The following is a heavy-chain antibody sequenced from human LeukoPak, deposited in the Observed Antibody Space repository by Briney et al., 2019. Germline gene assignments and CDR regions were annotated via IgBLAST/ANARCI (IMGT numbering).Heavy chain of an antibody. CDR1: GYSLSET. CDR3: APGQEYGLLDY. CDR2: FDPGMAET. V-gene: IGHV1-24*01. D-gene: IGHD2/OR15-2a*01. Sequence: ASVKVSCKVSGYSLSETMHWVRHAPGKGLEWMGGFDPGMAETIYAEKFQGRITMTEDTSTDTAYMELSSLRSEDTAVYYCAPGQEYGLLDYWGQGTLVTVSS. J-gene: IGHJ4*02.